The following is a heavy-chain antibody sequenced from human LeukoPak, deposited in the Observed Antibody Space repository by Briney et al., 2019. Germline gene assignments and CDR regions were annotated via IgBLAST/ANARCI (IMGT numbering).Heavy chain of an antibody. D-gene: IGHD1-26*01. J-gene: IGHJ4*02. CDR2: IRSKANNYAT. Sequence: PGGSLRLSCATSGFTFRKFGMHWVRQASGKGLEWVGRIRSKANNYATAYTASVKGRFTVSRDDSKNTTYLQMNSLKTEDTAVYYCTSEVGYWGQGTLVTVSS. CDR1: GFTFRKFG. CDR3: TSEVGY. V-gene: IGHV3-73*01.